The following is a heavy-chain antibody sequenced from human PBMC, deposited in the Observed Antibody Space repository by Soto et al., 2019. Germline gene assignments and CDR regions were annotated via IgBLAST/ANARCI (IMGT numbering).Heavy chain of an antibody. D-gene: IGHD3-22*01. CDR1: GGSISSSSYY. CDR3: ASLTTYYYDSSGYYFFDY. CDR2: IYYSGST. V-gene: IGHV4-39*01. J-gene: IGHJ4*02. Sequence: SETLSLTCTVSGGSISSSSYYWGWIRQPPGKGLEWIGSIYYSGSTYYNPSLKSRVTISVDTSKNQFSLKLSSVTAADTAVYYCASLTTYYYDSSGYYFFDYWGQGTRVTVSS.